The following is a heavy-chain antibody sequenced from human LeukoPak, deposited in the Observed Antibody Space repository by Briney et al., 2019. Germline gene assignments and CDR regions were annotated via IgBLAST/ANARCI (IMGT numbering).Heavy chain of an antibody. J-gene: IGHJ4*02. D-gene: IGHD1-26*01. CDR2: ISYDGSNK. V-gene: IGHV3-30*03. CDR3: VRDGVGATTYFGYFDH. CDR1: GFTFSSYG. Sequence: GGSLRLSCAASGFTFSSYGMHWVRQAPGKGLEWVAVISYDGSNKYYADSVKGRFTISRDNSKNTLYLQMNSLRAEDTAVYYCVRDGVGATTYFGYFDHWGQGNLVTVSS.